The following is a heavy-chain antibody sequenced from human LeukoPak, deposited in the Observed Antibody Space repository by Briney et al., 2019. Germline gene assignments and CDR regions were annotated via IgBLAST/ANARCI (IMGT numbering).Heavy chain of an antibody. CDR3: ARYCGGDCYGMDV. CDR1: EFTFSSYW. CDR2: IKQDGSEK. Sequence: GGSLRLSCTASEFTFSSYWMSWVRQAPGKGLEWVANIKQDGSEKDYVDSVKGRFTISRDNAKNSLYLQMNNLRAEDTAVHYCARYCGGDCYGMDVWGQGTTVTVSS. J-gene: IGHJ6*02. V-gene: IGHV3-7*01. D-gene: IGHD2-21*01.